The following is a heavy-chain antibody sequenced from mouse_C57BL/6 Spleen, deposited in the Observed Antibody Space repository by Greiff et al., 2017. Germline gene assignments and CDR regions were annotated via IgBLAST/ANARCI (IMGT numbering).Heavy chain of an antibody. V-gene: IGHV7-3*01. Sequence: EVQVVESGGGLVQPGGSLSLSCAASGFTFTDYYMSWVRQPPGKALEWLGFIRNKANGYTTEYSASVKGRFTISRDNAQSILYLQMNALRAEDSATYCCARYGYSSWFAYWGQGTLVTVSA. J-gene: IGHJ3*01. CDR2: IRNKANGYTT. CDR1: GFTFTDYY. CDR3: ARYGYSSWFAY. D-gene: IGHD2-12*01.